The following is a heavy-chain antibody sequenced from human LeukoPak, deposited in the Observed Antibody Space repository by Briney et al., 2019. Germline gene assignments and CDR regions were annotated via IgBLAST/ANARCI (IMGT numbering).Heavy chain of an antibody. CDR1: GCPNNCYH. Sequence: PSDPLSLPCTVSGCPNNCYHWSWIRPPPGKGLGWIGYIYYSGSTNYNPSLKSRVTISVDTSKNQFSLKLSSVTAADTAVYYCARALARYDFDYWGQGTLVTVSS. V-gene: IGHV4-59*07. CDR3: ARALARYDFDY. J-gene: IGHJ4*02. D-gene: IGHD3-3*01. CDR2: IYYSGST.